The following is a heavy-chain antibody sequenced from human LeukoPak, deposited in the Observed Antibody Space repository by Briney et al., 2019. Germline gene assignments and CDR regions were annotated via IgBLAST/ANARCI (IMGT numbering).Heavy chain of an antibody. J-gene: IGHJ4*02. Sequence: GGSLRLSCAASGFTFSSYSMNWVRQAPGKGLEWVSSISSSSSYIYYADSVKGRFTISRDNAKNSLYLQMNSLRAEDTAVYYCAREAALNFYYFDYWGQGTLVTVSS. D-gene: IGHD2-15*01. CDR3: AREAALNFYYFDY. V-gene: IGHV3-21*01. CDR1: GFTFSSYS. CDR2: ISSSSSYI.